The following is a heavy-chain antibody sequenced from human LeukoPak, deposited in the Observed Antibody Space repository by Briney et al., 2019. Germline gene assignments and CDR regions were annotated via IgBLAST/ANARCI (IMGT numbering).Heavy chain of an antibody. V-gene: IGHV3-9*01. CDR2: ISWNSGSI. Sequence: PGGSLRLSCAASGFTFDDYAMHWVRQAPGKGLEWVSGISWNSGSIGYADSVKGRFTISRDNAKNSLYLQMNSLRAEDTALYYCANGAFDYWGQGTLVTASS. CDR1: GFTFDDYA. D-gene: IGHD3-10*01. J-gene: IGHJ4*02. CDR3: ANGAFDY.